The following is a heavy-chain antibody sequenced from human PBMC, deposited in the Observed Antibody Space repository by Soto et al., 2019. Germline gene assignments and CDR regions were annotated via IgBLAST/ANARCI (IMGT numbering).Heavy chain of an antibody. CDR3: MSLYDSSGQDY. CDR1: GFTFSGSA. D-gene: IGHD3-22*01. Sequence: SLRLSCAASGFTFSGSAMHLVRQASGKGLEWVGRIRSKANSYATAYAASVKGRFTISRDDSKNTAYLQMNSLKTEDTAVYYCMSLYDSSGQDYWGQGTLVTVSS. V-gene: IGHV3-73*01. CDR2: IRSKANSYAT. J-gene: IGHJ4*02.